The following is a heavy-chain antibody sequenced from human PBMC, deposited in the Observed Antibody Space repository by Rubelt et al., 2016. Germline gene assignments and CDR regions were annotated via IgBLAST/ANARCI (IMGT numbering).Heavy chain of an antibody. Sequence: QVQLQESGPGLVKPSETLSLTCTVSGGSIGNYYWSWIRQPPGKGLEWIGEIYHSGSTNYNPSLKSRVTISVDKSKNQFSLKLSSVTAADTAVYYCARDVPYCSSTSCYLNYWGQGTLVTVSP. CDR3: ARDVPYCSSTSCYLNY. V-gene: IGHV4-59*12. J-gene: IGHJ4*02. D-gene: IGHD2-2*01. CDR2: IYHSGST. CDR1: GGSIGNYY.